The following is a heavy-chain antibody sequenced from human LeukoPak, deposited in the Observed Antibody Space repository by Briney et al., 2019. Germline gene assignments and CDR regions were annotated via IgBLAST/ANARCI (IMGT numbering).Heavy chain of an antibody. CDR3: AKDIVGGGDDY. Sequence: GDSLTLFCEASGFTFTKLWMRWARHAPGGALEWVANIQEDGKKENYVNSVRGRFTISRDNAKNSIYLQMNSLRVEDTAVYYCAKDIVGGGDDYWGQGTLVIVSS. D-gene: IGHD2-21*02. J-gene: IGHJ4*02. CDR2: IQEDGKKE. CDR1: GFTFTKLW. V-gene: IGHV3-7*01.